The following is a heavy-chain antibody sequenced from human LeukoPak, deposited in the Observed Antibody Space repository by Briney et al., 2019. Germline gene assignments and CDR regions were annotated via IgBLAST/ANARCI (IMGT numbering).Heavy chain of an antibody. V-gene: IGHV4-38-2*02. CDR2: IYHSGST. CDR3: ARSGYYGSGSYYSRNWFDP. D-gene: IGHD3-10*01. J-gene: IGHJ5*02. Sequence: SETLSLTCTVSGYSISSGYYWGWIRQPPGKGLEWIGNIYHSGSTYYNPSLKSRVTISVDTSKNQFSVKLSSVTAADTAVYYCARSGYYGSGSYYSRNWFDPWGQGTLVTVSS. CDR1: GYSISSGYY.